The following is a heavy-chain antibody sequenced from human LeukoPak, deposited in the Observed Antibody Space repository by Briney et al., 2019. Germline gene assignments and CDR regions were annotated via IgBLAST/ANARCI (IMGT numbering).Heavy chain of an antibody. V-gene: IGHV4-34*01. CDR2: INHSGST. CDR3: ARGIAAAGIGPFDY. D-gene: IGHD6-13*01. J-gene: IGHJ4*02. CDR1: GGSFSGYY. Sequence: SETLSLTCAVYGGSFSGYYWSWIRQPPGKGLEWIGEINHSGSTNYNPSLKSRVTISVDTSKNQFSLKLSPVTAAETAVYYCARGIAAAGIGPFDYWGQGTLVTVSS.